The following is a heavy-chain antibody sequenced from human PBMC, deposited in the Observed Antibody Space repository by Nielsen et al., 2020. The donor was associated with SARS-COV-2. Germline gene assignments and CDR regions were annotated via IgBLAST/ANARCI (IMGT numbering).Heavy chain of an antibody. J-gene: IGHJ3*02. CDR3: ARDYFGDYLDAFDI. V-gene: IGHV4-61*01. CDR2: IYYSGST. Sequence: SETLSLTCTVSGGSVSSGSYYWSWIRQPPGKGLEWIGYIYYSGSTNYNPSLKSRVTISLDTSNNQFSLELTSVTAADTAIYYCARDYFGDYLDAFDIWGQGTAVTVSS. CDR1: GGSVSSGSYY. D-gene: IGHD4-17*01.